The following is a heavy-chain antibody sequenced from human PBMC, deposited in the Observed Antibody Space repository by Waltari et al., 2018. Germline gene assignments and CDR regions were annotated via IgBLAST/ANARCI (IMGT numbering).Heavy chain of an antibody. CDR2: VRTTGKT. D-gene: IGHD2-15*01. CDR3: ARDRGRGLYLDT. Sequence: QLLLLQSGPGLVKPSESLSLTFAVSGVVMGSSYCWRWVRQTPGKGLEWLGQVRTTGKTNYNPSLDSRVTVSIDTSTSRFSLTLASVSAADTAVYFCARDRGRGLYLDTWGQGTLVTVSP. J-gene: IGHJ5*02. CDR1: GVVMGSSYC. V-gene: IGHV4-4*02.